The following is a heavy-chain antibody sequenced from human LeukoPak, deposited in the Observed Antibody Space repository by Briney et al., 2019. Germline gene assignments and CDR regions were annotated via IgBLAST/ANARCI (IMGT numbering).Heavy chain of an antibody. CDR1: GFTFSSYE. J-gene: IGHJ3*02. D-gene: IGHD5-18*01. Sequence: GGSLRLSCAASGFTFSSYEMNWVRQAPGKGLEWVSYISSSGSTIYYADSVKGRFTISRDNAKNSLYLQMNSLRAEDTAVYYCAKDQFPWAAMVSQGAFDIWGQGTMVTVSS. V-gene: IGHV3-48*03. CDR2: ISSSGSTI. CDR3: AKDQFPWAAMVSQGAFDI.